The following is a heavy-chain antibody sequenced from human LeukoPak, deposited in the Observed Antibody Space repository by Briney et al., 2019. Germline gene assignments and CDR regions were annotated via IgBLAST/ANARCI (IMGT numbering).Heavy chain of an antibody. J-gene: IGHJ4*02. CDR1: GGSISSGGYY. CDR3: ASSQYYYDSSGYFDY. Sequence: KPSETLSLTCTVSGGSISSGGYYWSWIRQPPGKGLEWIGYIYHSGSTYYNPSLKSRVTISVDRSKNQFSLKLSSVTAADTAVYYCASSQYYYDSSGYFDYWGQGTLVTVSS. D-gene: IGHD3-22*01. V-gene: IGHV4-30-2*02. CDR2: IYHSGST.